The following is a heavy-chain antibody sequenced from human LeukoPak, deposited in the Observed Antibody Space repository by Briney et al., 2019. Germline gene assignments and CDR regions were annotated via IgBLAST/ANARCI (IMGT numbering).Heavy chain of an antibody. D-gene: IGHD3-22*01. J-gene: IGHJ5*02. CDR3: ARTYYYDSRIDP. Sequence: SQTLSLTCTVSGGSISSGDYYWSWIRQPPGKGLEWIGYTYYSGSTYYNPSLKSRATISVDTSKNQFSLKLTSVTAADTAVYYCARTYYYDSRIDPWGQGTLVTVSS. V-gene: IGHV4-30-4*01. CDR1: GGSISSGDYY. CDR2: TYYSGST.